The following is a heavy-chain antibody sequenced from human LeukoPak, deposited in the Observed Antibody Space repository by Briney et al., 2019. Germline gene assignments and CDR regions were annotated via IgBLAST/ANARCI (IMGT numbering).Heavy chain of an antibody. CDR2: ISAYNGNT. J-gene: IGHJ4*02. V-gene: IGHV1-18*01. Sequence: ASVKVSCKASGYTFTSYGISWVRQAPGQGLEWMGWISAYNGNTNYAQKLRGRVTMTTDTSTSTAYMELRSLRSDDTAVYYCARAVRAAAAVWGDYWGQGTLVTVSS. D-gene: IGHD6-13*01. CDR1: GYTFTSYG. CDR3: ARAVRAAAAVWGDY.